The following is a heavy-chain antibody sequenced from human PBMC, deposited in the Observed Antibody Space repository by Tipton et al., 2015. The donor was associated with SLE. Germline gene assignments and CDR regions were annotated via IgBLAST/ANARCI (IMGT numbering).Heavy chain of an antibody. CDR1: GGSISSYY. D-gene: IGHD4-17*01. J-gene: IGHJ4*02. Sequence: TLSLTCTVSGGSISSYYWTWIRQPPGKGLEWIGYIYYSGSTNYNPSLKSRVTISEDTSKQQFSLKLSSLTAADTAVYYCARHAGDYAYFDSCGQGTLVAVSS. V-gene: IGHV4-59*08. CDR2: IYYSGST. CDR3: ARHAGDYAYFDS.